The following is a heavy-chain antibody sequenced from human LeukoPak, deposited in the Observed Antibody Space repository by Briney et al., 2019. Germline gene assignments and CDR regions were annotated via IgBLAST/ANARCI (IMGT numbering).Heavy chain of an antibody. Sequence: SETLSLTCTVSGGSISNSNYYWGWIRQPPGKGLEWIGSVYYSGSTYYNPSLQSRVTISVDTSKNQFSLKLSSVTAADTAVYYCASFSHLNFWGQGTLVTVSS. D-gene: IGHD3-3*01. CDR2: VYYSGST. CDR3: ASFSHLNF. CDR1: GGSISNSNYY. V-gene: IGHV4-39*07. J-gene: IGHJ4*02.